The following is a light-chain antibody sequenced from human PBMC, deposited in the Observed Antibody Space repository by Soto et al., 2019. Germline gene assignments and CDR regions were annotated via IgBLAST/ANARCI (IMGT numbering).Light chain of an antibody. CDR2: GAS. Sequence: EIVLTQSPATLSVSPGERATLSCRASQSVSSNLAWYQQKPGQPPRFLIYGASARATGIPTRFSGSGSGTEFTLTISSLQSEDFAVYFCQQYNNWPVTFGQGTRLEIK. CDR3: QQYNNWPVT. CDR1: QSVSSN. J-gene: IGKJ5*01. V-gene: IGKV3-15*01.